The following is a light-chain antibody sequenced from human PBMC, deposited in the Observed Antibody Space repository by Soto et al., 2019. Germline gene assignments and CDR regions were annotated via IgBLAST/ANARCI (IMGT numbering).Light chain of an antibody. V-gene: IGKV3-11*01. CDR3: QQRSNWLT. CDR2: DAS. J-gene: IGKJ4*01. Sequence: EIVLPQSPATLSLSPGERATLSCRASQSVSSYLAWYQQTPGQAPRLLIYDASNMATGIPARFSGSGSGTDFTLTISSLEPEDFAVYYCQQRSNWLTFGGGTKVEIK. CDR1: QSVSSY.